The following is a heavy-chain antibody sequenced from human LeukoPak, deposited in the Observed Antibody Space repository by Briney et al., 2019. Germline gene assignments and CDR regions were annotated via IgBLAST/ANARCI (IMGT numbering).Heavy chain of an antibody. J-gene: IGHJ4*02. CDR1: GDSVSNNSAA. Sequence: SQTLSLTCALSGDSVSNNSAAWNWIRQSPSRGLEWLGRTYYRSKWYSDYPISVKSRITINSDTSKNQFSLQLNSVTPDDTAVYYCATDNSYGSGSYYTWGQGTLVTVSS. CDR2: TYYRSKWYS. CDR3: ATDNSYGSGSYYT. V-gene: IGHV6-1*01. D-gene: IGHD3-10*01.